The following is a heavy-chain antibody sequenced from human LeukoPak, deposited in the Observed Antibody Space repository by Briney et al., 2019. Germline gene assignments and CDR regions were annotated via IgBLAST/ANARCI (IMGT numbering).Heavy chain of an antibody. D-gene: IGHD5-12*01. V-gene: IGHV3-7*01. CDR2: IKHAGSEE. CDR1: GFTFSTYW. J-gene: IGHJ4*02. CDR3: ARIKQLRLPATFDY. Sequence: PGGSLRLSCTASGFTFSTYWMSWVRQAPGKGLEWVANIKHAGSEEYYVDSVKGRFTISRDNAKTSLYLQMNSLRAEDTAVYFCARIKQLRLPATFDYWGQGTLVTVSS.